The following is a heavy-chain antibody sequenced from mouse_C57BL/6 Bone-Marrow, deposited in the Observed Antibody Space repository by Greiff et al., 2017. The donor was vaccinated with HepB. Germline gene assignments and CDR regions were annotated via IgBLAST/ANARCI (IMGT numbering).Heavy chain of an antibody. V-gene: IGHV1-9*01. J-gene: IGHJ4*01. Sequence: VQLQQSGAELMKPGASVKLSCKATGYTFTGYWIEWVKQRPGHGLEWIGEILPGSGSTHYNEKFKGKATFTADTSSNTAYMQLSSLTTEDSAIYYCARKGDYGSFYAMDYWGQGTSVTVSS. CDR1: GYTFTGYW. CDR2: ILPGSGST. D-gene: IGHD1-1*01. CDR3: ARKGDYGSFYAMDY.